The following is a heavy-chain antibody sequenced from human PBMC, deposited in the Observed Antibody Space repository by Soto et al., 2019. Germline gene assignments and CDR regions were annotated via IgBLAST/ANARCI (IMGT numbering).Heavy chain of an antibody. CDR3: KRDGSIAVGQGARDYNYSYLGV. CDR2: IYYSGST. CDR1: GGSISSYY. D-gene: IGHD6-19*01. Sequence: SETLSLTCTVSGGSISSYYWSWIRQPPGKGLEWIGYIYYSGSTNYTPSLKSRVTISVDTSKNQFSLKLSSVTAADTAVYYCKRDGSIAVGQGARDYNYSYLGVWGKGTRVTAPS. V-gene: IGHV4-59*01. J-gene: IGHJ6*03.